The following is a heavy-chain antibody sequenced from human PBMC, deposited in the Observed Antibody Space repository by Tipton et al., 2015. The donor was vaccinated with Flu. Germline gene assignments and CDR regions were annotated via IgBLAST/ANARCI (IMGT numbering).Heavy chain of an antibody. Sequence: QLVQSGGGLVKPGGSLRLSCAASAFTFSDHYMSWIRQAPGKGLEWISYITATGAGVSYADSVKGRFTISRDNAKDSVYLQMNSLRAEDTAVYYCARAHWGSSWSYYFDFWGPGTLVTVSS. CDR3: ARAHWGSSWSYYFDF. V-gene: IGHV3-11*01. J-gene: IGHJ4*02. CDR1: AFTFSDHY. CDR2: ITATGAGV. D-gene: IGHD6-13*01.